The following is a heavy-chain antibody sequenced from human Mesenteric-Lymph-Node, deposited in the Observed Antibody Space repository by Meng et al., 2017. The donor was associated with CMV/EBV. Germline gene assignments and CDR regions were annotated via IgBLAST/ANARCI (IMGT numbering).Heavy chain of an antibody. J-gene: IGHJ6*02. CDR3: ARDLWTGMDV. Sequence: SETLSLTCTVSGGSNSSYYWSWIRQPPGKGLEWIGYIYYSGSTNYNPSLKSRVTISVDTSKNQFSLKLSSVTAADTAVYYCARDLWTGMDVWGQGTTVTVSS. D-gene: IGHD2-21*01. V-gene: IGHV4-59*01. CDR1: GGSNSSYY. CDR2: IYYSGST.